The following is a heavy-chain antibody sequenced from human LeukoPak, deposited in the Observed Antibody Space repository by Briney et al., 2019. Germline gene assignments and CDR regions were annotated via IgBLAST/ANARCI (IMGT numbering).Heavy chain of an antibody. J-gene: IGHJ6*02. Sequence: ASVKVSCKASGFTFTRYSITWVRQDPGKGHEWMGWISDYNGNTNYAQKYQGRVTMTTDTSTRTAYMELRSLRSDDTAVYYCARVVRSDSFDYDYYYAMDVWGQGTTVTVSS. CDR3: ARVVRSDSFDYDYYYAMDV. CDR2: ISDYNGNT. D-gene: IGHD2-8*01. V-gene: IGHV1-18*01. CDR1: GFTFTRYS.